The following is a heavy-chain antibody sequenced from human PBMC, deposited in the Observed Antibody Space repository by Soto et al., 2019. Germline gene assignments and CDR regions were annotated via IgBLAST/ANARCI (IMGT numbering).Heavy chain of an antibody. CDR1: GYTFSSYY. CDR2: INPSGGYT. CDR3: ARGGGIVVVTATYDH. V-gene: IGHV1-46*03. J-gene: IGHJ4*02. Sequence: GASVKISCKASGYTFSSYYMNWVRQAPGQGLEWLGIINPSGGYTTYAQRFLGRVTMTSDTYTSTVHMELGSLTSEDTAVYYCARGGGIVVVTATYDHWGQGTLVTVSS. D-gene: IGHD2-21*02.